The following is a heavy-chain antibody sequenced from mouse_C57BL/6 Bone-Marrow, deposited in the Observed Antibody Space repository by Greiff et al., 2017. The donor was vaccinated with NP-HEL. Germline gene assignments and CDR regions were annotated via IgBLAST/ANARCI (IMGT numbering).Heavy chain of an antibody. CDR3: AGRGDYEDY. D-gene: IGHD2-4*01. Sequence: VQLKQSGPVLVKPGASVKMSCKASGYTFTDYYMNWVKQSHGKSLEWIGVINPYNGGTSYNQKFKGKATLTVDKSSSTAYMELNSLTSEDSAVYYCAGRGDYEDYWGQGTTLTVSS. CDR1: GYTFTDYY. J-gene: IGHJ2*01. CDR2: INPYNGGT. V-gene: IGHV1-19*01.